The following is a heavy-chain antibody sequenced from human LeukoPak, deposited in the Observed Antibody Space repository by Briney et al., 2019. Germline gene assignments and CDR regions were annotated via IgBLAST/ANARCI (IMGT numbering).Heavy chain of an antibody. CDR1: GGTFSSYT. V-gene: IGHV1-69*02. J-gene: IGHJ3*02. CDR2: IIPILGIA. Sequence: GASVKVSCKASGGTFSSYTISWVRQAPGQGLEWMGRIIPILGIANYAQKFQGRVTITAGKSTSTAYMELSSLRSKDTAVYYCARFNHSRRPRSAAFDIWGQGTMVTVSS. D-gene: IGHD1-14*01. CDR3: ARFNHSRRPRSAAFDI.